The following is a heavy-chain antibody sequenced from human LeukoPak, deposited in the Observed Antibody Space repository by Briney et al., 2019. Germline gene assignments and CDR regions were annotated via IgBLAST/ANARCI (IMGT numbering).Heavy chain of an antibody. CDR1: GYSFTSYY. V-gene: IGHV1-46*01. D-gene: IGHD1-26*01. CDR3: ARDSSGSYDH. J-gene: IGHJ1*01. Sequence: ASVKVSFKASGYSFTSYYMQWLRQAPGQGLEWVGIIDPSGGSTGYAPKFQGRVIMTRDTSTSTVYMDLSSLRSEDTAVYYCARDSSGSYDHWGQGTLVTVYS. CDR2: IDPSGGST.